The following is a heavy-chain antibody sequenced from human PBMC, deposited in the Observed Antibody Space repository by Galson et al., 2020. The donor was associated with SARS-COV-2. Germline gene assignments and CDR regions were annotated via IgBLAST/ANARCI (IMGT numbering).Heavy chain of an antibody. J-gene: IGHJ3*02. D-gene: IGHD3-22*01. CDR1: GGSVSSGSYF. CDR2: IYTSGST. Sequence: SETLSLTCTVSGGSVSSGSYFWSWIRQPAGKGLEWIGRIYTSGSTNYNPSLKSRVTISVDTSKNQFSLKLSSVTAADTAVYHCARVPHYYDSRSPDTFDIWGQGTMVTVSS. V-gene: IGHV4-61*02. CDR3: ARVPHYYDSRSPDTFDI.